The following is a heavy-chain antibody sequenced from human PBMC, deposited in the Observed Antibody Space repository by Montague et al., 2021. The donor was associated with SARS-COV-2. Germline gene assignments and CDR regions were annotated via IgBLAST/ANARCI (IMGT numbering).Heavy chain of an antibody. CDR1: GGAMSSYY. CDR3: ARGTGYDYYFDC. CDR2: IYYSGST. V-gene: IGHV4-59*01. D-gene: IGHD5-12*01. Sequence: SETLSLTCTVSGGAMSSYYWSWIRQPPGKGLEWIGYIYYSGSTNXNPSLKSRVTISVDTSKNQFSLNLRSVTAADTALYFCARGTGYDYYFDCWGLRTLVTVSS. J-gene: IGHJ4*02.